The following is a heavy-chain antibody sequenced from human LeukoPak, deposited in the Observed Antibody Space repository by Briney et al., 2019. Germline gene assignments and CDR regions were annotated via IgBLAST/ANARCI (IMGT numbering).Heavy chain of an antibody. CDR3: ARRVVVVAATLHNDAFDT. CDR2: VSAYNGNT. Sequence: ASVKVSCKASGYTFTSYGISWVRQAPGQGLEWMGWVSAYNGNTNYAQKLQGRVTMTTDTSTSTAYMELRSLRSDDTAVYYCARRVVVVAATLHNDAFDTWGQGTMVTVSS. J-gene: IGHJ3*02. CDR1: GYTFTSYG. V-gene: IGHV1-18*01. D-gene: IGHD2-15*01.